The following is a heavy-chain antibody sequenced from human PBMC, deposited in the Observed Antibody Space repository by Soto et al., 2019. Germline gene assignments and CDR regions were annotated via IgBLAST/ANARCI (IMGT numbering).Heavy chain of an antibody. D-gene: IGHD3-10*01. V-gene: IGHV3-11*01. CDR2: ISSSGSTI. CDR3: AMYGSGIYYYYMDV. J-gene: IGHJ6*03. Sequence: QVQLVESGGGLVKPGGSLRLSCAASGFTFSDYYMSWIRQAPGKGLEWVSYISSSGSTIYYADSVKGRFTISRDNAKKSLFLQQKSLRAEDTAVDYCAMYGSGIYYYYMDVWGKGTTVTVSS. CDR1: GFTFSDYY.